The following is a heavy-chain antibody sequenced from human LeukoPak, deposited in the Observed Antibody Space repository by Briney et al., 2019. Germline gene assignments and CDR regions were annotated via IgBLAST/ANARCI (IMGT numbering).Heavy chain of an antibody. CDR3: ARHYQVFDY. V-gene: IGHV4-59*08. J-gene: IGHJ4*02. CDR2: MYYSGST. Sequence: SETLSLTCTVSGGSISNYYWSWIRQPPGKGLEWIGYMYYSGSTNYNPSLKSRVTISVDTSKNQFSLKLSSVTAADTAVYYCARHYQVFDYWGQGTLVTVSS. D-gene: IGHD3-16*02. CDR1: GGSISNYY.